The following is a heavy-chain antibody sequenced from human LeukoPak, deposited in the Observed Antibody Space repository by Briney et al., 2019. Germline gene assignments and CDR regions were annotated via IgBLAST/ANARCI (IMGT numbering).Heavy chain of an antibody. D-gene: IGHD6-19*01. CDR3: ARGSGGVAGASTDY. CDR2: ISYDGDNT. CDR1: GFTFTSHS. J-gene: IGHJ4*02. V-gene: IGHV3-30-3*01. Sequence: PGRSLWLSCAASGFTFTSHSRHMVKQAPVTRLEWVAVISYDGDNTYYADSVKGRFTISRDNYKNTLYLEMNTLRLEDTALYYCARGSGGVAGASTDYWGQGILVNVSS.